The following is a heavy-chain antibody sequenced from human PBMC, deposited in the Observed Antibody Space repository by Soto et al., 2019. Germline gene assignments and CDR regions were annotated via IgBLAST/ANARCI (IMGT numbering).Heavy chain of an antibody. CDR1: GGTIRSPDW. CDR2: IFQSGST. Sequence: SETLSLTCGVSGGTIRSPDWWTWVRQPQGKGLEWIGEIFQSGSTNYNPSLKSRVTMSVDTSKNQFSLKLSSVTAADTAVYYCAAVVPAFGIETWGQGTLVTVSS. D-gene: IGHD2-2*01. J-gene: IGHJ5*02. CDR3: AAVVPAFGIET. V-gene: IGHV4-4*02.